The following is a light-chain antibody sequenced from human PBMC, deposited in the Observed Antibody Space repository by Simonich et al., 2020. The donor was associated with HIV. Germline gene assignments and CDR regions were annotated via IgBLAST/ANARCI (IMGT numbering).Light chain of an antibody. Sequence: DIQMTQSPSTLSASVGDRVTITCRAIQNIVSRFAGYQQKTGKAPKLLIYKASTLQSGVPSRFSGSGSGTDFTLTISSLQPEDSATYYCQQANSFPFTFGPGTKVEIK. CDR1: QNIVSR. J-gene: IGKJ3*01. V-gene: IGKV1-5*03. CDR2: KAS. CDR3: QQANSFPFT.